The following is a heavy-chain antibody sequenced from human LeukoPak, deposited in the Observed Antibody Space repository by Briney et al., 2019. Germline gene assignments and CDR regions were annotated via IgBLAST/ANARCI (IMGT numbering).Heavy chain of an antibody. J-gene: IGHJ1*01. CDR3: ATDEGG. CDR2: IDPNNGGT. D-gene: IGHD3-16*01. Sequence: ASVKVSCKASGYTFTGYYMHWVRQAPGQGLEWMGFIDPNNGGTNYAQKFQGRVTLTRDTSISTAYMELSSLTSDDTAVYHCATDEGGWGQGTLVTVSS. V-gene: IGHV1-2*02. CDR1: GYTFTGYY.